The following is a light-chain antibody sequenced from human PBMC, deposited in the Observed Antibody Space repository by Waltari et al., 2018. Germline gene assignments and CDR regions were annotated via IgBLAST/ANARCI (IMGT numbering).Light chain of an antibody. CDR2: DRN. V-gene: IGLV1-51*01. Sequence: QSVLTQPPSVSAAPGQKVTISCSGGSSNVGINYVSWYQQLPGTAPKLLIYDRNKRPSGIPDRFSGAQSGTSATLGITGLQTGDEADYYCGTWDDSLSAEVFGTGTKVTVL. J-gene: IGLJ1*01. CDR1: SSNVGINY. CDR3: GTWDDSLSAEV.